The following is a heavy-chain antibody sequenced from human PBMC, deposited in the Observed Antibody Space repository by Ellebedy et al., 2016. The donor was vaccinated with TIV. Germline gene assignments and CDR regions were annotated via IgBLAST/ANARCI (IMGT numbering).Heavy chain of an antibody. J-gene: IGHJ6*02. CDR2: ISAYNGNT. CDR3: ARYETPYFKPIVVVPAAKALYNWYYGMDV. V-gene: IGHV1-18*01. D-gene: IGHD2-2*01. CDR1: GYTFTSYG. Sequence: ASVKVSCXASGYTFTSYGISWVRQAPGQGLEWMGWISAYNGNTNYAQKLQGRVTMTTDTSTSTAYMELRSLRSDDTAVYYCARYETPYFKPIVVVPAAKALYNWYYGMDVWGQGTTVTVSS.